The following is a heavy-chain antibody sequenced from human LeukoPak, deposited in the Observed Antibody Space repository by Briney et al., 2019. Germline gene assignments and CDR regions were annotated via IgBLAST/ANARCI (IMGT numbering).Heavy chain of an antibody. CDR3: ARVPIEAGTYWYFDL. J-gene: IGHJ2*01. Sequence: SETLSLTCTVSGGYTGSHYWSWIRQPAGKGLEWIGRISPSGTTHYNPSLGSRVTMSVDTSKNYFSLRLSSVTAADTAVFYCARVPIEAGTYWYFDLWGRGTLVTVSS. D-gene: IGHD6-13*01. V-gene: IGHV4-4*07. CDR2: ISPSGTT. CDR1: GGYTGSHY.